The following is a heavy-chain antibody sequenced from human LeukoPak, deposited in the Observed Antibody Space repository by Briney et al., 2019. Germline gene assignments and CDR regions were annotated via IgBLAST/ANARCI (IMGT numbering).Heavy chain of an antibody. CDR2: ISGSGGTT. Sequence: PGGSVRLSCAPSGFTFSTCAMSWVRQAPGKGLECVSGISGSGGTTSYADSVKGRFTTSRDNSKNTLYLHMNSLRAEDTAVYYCARHTIGSPIYYFDYWGQGTLVTVSS. J-gene: IGHJ4*02. CDR1: GFTFSTCA. V-gene: IGHV3-23*01. D-gene: IGHD1-26*01. CDR3: ARHTIGSPIYYFDY.